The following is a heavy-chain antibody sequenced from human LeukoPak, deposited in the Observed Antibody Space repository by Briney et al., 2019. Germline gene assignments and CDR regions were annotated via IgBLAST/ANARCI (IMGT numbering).Heavy chain of an antibody. CDR3: AKDHGWKLPEYWFDP. J-gene: IGHJ5*02. D-gene: IGHD1-26*01. V-gene: IGHV3-23*01. CDR1: GFTFSSYA. Sequence: GGSLRLSCAASGFTFSSYAMSWVRQAPGKELEWVSAISGSGGSTHYADSVKGRFTISRDNSKNTLYLQMNSLRAEDTAVYYRAKDHGWKLPEYWFDPWGQGTLVTVSS. CDR2: ISGSGGST.